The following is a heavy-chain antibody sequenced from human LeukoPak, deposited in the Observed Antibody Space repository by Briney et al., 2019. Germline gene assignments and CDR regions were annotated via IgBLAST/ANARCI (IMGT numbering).Heavy chain of an antibody. CDR2: IYTSGST. CDR3: ARHVGSWSSWYLGGKSYFDY. V-gene: IGHV4-4*09. J-gene: IGHJ4*02. Sequence: SETLSLTCTVSGGSISSYYWSWIRQPPGKGLEWIGYIYTSGSTNYNPSLKSRVTISVDTSKNQFSLKLSSVTAADTAVYYFARHVGSWSSWYLGGKSYFDYWGQGTLVTVSS. CDR1: GGSISSYY. D-gene: IGHD6-13*01.